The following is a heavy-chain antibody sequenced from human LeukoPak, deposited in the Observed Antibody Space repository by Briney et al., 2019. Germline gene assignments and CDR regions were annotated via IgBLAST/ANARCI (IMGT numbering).Heavy chain of an antibody. CDR2: IYYSGST. CDR1: GGSISTYY. J-gene: IGHJ6*03. CDR3: ARVSCSSTSCYMDYYYYMDV. V-gene: IGHV4-59*01. Sequence: SETLSLTCTVSGGSISTYYWSWIRQPPGKGLEWIGYIYYSGSTNYNPSLKSRVTISVDTSKNQFSLKLSSVTAADTAVYYCARVSCSSTSCYMDYYYYMDVRGKGTTVTASS. D-gene: IGHD2-2*02.